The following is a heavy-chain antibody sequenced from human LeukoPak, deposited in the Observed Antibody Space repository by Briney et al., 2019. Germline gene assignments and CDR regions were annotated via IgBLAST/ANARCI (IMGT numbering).Heavy chain of an antibody. V-gene: IGHV3-21*01. Sequence: PGGSLRRSCAASGFTFSSYAMNWVRQAPGKGLEWVSSISTSSTYIYYADSVKGRFTISRDNAKNSLYLQMNSLRAEDTAVYYCARDPPFIIGTTFFDYWGQGTLVTVSS. CDR2: ISTSSTYI. J-gene: IGHJ4*02. D-gene: IGHD1-20*01. CDR1: GFTFSSYA. CDR3: ARDPPFIIGTTFFDY.